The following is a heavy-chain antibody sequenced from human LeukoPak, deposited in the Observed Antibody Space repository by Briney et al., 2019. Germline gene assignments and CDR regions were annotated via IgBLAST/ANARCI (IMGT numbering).Heavy chain of an antibody. CDR3: AKSRGVGYCSGGTCYSVDY. Sequence: PGGSLRLSCAVSGFTFGSYAMNCVRQAPGKGLEWVSGISGSGGSTHYADSVKGRFTISRDNSKNTLYLELNSLRAEDTAVYYCAKSRGVGYCSGGTCYSVDYWGQGTLVTVSS. CDR1: GFTFGSYA. D-gene: IGHD2-15*01. CDR2: ISGSGGST. J-gene: IGHJ4*02. V-gene: IGHV3-23*01.